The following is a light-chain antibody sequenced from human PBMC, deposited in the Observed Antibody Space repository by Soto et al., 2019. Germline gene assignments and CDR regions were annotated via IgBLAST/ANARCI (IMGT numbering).Light chain of an antibody. V-gene: IGKV3-20*01. Sequence: EIVLTQSPGTLSLSAGERVTLSCRASQSVSSSYLAWYQQKPGQAPRLLIYGASSRATGIPDRFSGSGSGTDFTLTITRLEPEDIAVYYCQHYRISFGGGTKVEIK. CDR1: QSVSSSY. J-gene: IGKJ4*01. CDR2: GAS. CDR3: QHYRIS.